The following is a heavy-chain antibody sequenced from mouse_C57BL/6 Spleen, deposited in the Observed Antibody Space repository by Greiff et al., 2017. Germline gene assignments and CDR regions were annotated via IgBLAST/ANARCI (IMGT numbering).Heavy chain of an antibody. CDR2: INPNNGGT. V-gene: IGHV1-18*01. CDR1: GYTFTDYN. CDR3: ALWLLRPHWYFDV. D-gene: IGHD2-3*01. Sequence: VQLQQSGPELVKPGASVKIPCKASGYTFTDYNMDWVKQSHGKSLEWIGDINPNNGGTIYNQKFKGKATLTVDKSSSTAYMELRSLTSEDTAVYYCALWLLRPHWYFDVWGTGTTVTVSS. J-gene: IGHJ1*03.